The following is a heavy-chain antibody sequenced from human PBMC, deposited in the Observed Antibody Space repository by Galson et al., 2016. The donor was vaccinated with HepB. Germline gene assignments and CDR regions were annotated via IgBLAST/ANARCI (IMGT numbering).Heavy chain of an antibody. V-gene: IGHV1-2*04. CDR2: IDPMSGAT. J-gene: IGHJ4*02. Sequence: SVKVSCKASGFTFIGYSIQWVRQVPGQGLEWMGWIDPMSGATRYAQKFKESLTLTRDTSTKTVYMELRSVESGDKARYYGAKETIPTRFGVFGELEFWGQGTLVSVPS. D-gene: IGHD3-10*01. CDR3: AKETIPTRFGVFGELEF. CDR1: GFTFIGYS.